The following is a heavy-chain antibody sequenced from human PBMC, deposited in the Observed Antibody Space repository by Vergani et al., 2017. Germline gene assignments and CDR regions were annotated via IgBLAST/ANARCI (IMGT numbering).Heavy chain of an antibody. CDR1: GYIFSNFW. CDR2: IYPGDSEA. J-gene: IGHJ3*01. CDR3: ANGGHGSENGGALQL. Sequence: EKQLVQSGSETKKPGESLKISCQAFGYIFSNFWICWVRQRPGRGLEWMGIIYPGDSEAKSNPTFRGQVIFSVDTSVNTAYLQWRSLQASDTATYFCANGGHGSENGGALQLWGQGTNITVSS. V-gene: IGHV5-51*01. D-gene: IGHD3-10*01.